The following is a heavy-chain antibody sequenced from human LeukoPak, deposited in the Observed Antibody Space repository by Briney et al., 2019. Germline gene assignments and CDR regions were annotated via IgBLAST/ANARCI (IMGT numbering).Heavy chain of an antibody. J-gene: IGHJ4*02. CDR3: ARAPRLPDY. CDR2: ISYDRSNK. D-gene: IGHD4-11*01. CDR1: GFTFSSYA. Sequence: GGSLRLSCAASGFTFSSYAMHWVRQAPGKGLEWVAVISYDRSNKYYADSVKGRFTISRDNSKNTLYLQMNSLRAEDTAVYYCARAPRLPDYWGQGTLVTVSS. V-gene: IGHV3-30-3*01.